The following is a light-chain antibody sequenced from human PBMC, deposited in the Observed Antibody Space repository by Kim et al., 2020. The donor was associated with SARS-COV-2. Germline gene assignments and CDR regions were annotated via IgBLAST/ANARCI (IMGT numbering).Light chain of an antibody. CDR1: NIESKG. V-gene: IGLV3-21*03. CDR2: DDT. CDR3: QVWDDSSDHLYV. J-gene: IGLJ1*01. Sequence: SYELTQPPSVSVAPGKTAKITCGRYNIESKGVHWYQQKSGQAPVLVVHDDTARPLGIPERFSGSNSENTATLTISRVEVGDEADYYCQVWDDSSDHLYVIGSGTKVNVL.